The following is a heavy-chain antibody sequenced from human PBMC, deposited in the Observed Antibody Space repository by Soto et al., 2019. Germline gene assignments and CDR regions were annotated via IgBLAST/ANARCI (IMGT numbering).Heavy chain of an antibody. Sequence: QVQLVQSGAEVKKPGSSVKVSCKASGGTFSSYAISWVRQAPGQGLEWMGGIIPIFGTANYAQKFQGRVTIPADEPTSTAYMELRSLRSEDTAVYYCASWAYCSGGSCYSGYYYGMDVWGQGTTVTVSS. J-gene: IGHJ6*02. CDR1: GGTFSSYA. V-gene: IGHV1-69*12. D-gene: IGHD2-15*01. CDR2: IIPIFGTA. CDR3: ASWAYCSGGSCYSGYYYGMDV.